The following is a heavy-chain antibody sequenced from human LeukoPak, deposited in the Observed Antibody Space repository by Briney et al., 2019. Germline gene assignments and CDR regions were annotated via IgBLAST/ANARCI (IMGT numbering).Heavy chain of an antibody. J-gene: IGHJ3*02. CDR3: AKVGCQITTCYNPRDRDAFDI. D-gene: IGHD2-15*01. CDR2: ISGSGDRA. Sequence: GGSLRLSCAASGFTFSSHSMSWVRQAPGKGLQWDAAISGSGDRAYSADSVKGRFTISRDNSKNTLYLQMNSLRAEDTAVYHGAKVGCQITTCYNPRDRDAFDIWGQGTVVTVSS. CDR1: GFTFSSHS. V-gene: IGHV3-23*01.